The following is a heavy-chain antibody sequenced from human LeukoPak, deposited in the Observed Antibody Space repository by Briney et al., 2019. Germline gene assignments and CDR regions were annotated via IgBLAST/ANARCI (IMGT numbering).Heavy chain of an antibody. J-gene: IGHJ4*02. Sequence: ASVKVSCKASGYTFTGYYMHWVRQAPGQGLEWMGWINPNSGGTNYAQKFRGRVTMTRDTSISTAYMELSRLRSDDTAVYYCARGYDILTGMDDYWGQGTLVTVSS. CDR2: INPNSGGT. V-gene: IGHV1-2*02. D-gene: IGHD3-9*01. CDR3: ARGYDILTGMDDY. CDR1: GYTFTGYY.